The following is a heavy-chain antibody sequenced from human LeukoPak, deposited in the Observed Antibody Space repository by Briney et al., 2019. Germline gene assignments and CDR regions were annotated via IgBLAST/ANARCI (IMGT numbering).Heavy chain of an antibody. J-gene: IGHJ6*03. CDR1: GFTFSLYS. CDR2: ISSSSRSM. CDR3: ARDSTNMDV. V-gene: IGHV3-21*01. D-gene: IGHD2-2*01. Sequence: GGSLRLSCAASGFTFSLYSMNWVRQAPGKGLEWISSISSSSRSMYYTDSVKGRFTISRDNAQNSLYLQMSSLRAEDTAVYYCARDSTNMDVWGKGTTVAASS.